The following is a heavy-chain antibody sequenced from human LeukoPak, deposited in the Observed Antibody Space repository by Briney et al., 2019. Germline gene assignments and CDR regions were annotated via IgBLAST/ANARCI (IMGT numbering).Heavy chain of an antibody. CDR3: AKETGGSGATGAFDI. V-gene: IGHV3-23*01. D-gene: IGHD3-10*01. CDR1: GFTLTNYV. J-gene: IGHJ3*02. Sequence: GGSLRLSCAASGFTLTNYVWTWIRQAPGKGLEWVSTISSSGGSTYHADSVKGRFTISRDNSKNTLYLQMNSLRAEDTAVYYCAKETGGSGATGAFDIWGQGTMVTVSS. CDR2: ISSSGGST.